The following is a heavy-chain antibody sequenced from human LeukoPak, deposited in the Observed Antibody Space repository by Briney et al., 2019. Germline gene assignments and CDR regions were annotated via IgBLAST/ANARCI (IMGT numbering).Heavy chain of an antibody. V-gene: IGHV4-59*11. CDR1: GGSISGHY. CDR2: IYYSGST. Sequence: SETLSLTCTVSGGSISGHYWSWIRQPPGKGLEWIGYIYYSGSTNYNPSLKSRVTISVDTSKNQFSLKLSSVTAADTAVYYCARDRRDFWSGYLFNNYYMDVWGKGTTVTVSS. CDR3: ARDRRDFWSGYLFNNYYMDV. D-gene: IGHD3-3*01. J-gene: IGHJ6*03.